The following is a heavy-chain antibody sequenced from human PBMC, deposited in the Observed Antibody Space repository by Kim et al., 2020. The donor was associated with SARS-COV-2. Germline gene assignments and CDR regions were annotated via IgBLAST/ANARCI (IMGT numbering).Heavy chain of an antibody. CDR3: ARAGRTGVWFDP. D-gene: IGHD1-1*01. CDR1: GGSISSYY. J-gene: IGHJ5*02. CDR2: IYYSGST. V-gene: IGHV4-59*13. Sequence: SETLSLTCTVSGGSISSYYWSWIRQPPGKGLEWIGYIYYSGSTNYNPSLKSRVTISVDTSKNQFSLKLSSVTAADTAVYYCARAGRTGVWFDPWGQGTLVTVSS.